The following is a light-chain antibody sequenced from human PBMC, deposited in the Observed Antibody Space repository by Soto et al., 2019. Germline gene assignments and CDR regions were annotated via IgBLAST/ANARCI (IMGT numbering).Light chain of an antibody. CDR3: CSYAGRYIYV. Sequence: HPVSVSGSPGDSVCIWCTGTSSDGGGDSYFSWYQQHPGKAPKVTIYDVNKRPSRVPDRFSGSKSGNTASLTISGLQSEDQADYYCCSYAGRYIYVFGTGTKVTVL. CDR2: DVN. V-gene: IGLV2-11*01. CDR1: SSDGGGDSY. J-gene: IGLJ1*01.